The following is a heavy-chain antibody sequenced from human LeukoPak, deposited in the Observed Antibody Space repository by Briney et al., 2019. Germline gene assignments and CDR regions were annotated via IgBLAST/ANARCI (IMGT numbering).Heavy chain of an antibody. D-gene: IGHD4-17*01. CDR1: GYSISSGYY. J-gene: IGHJ4*02. CDR2: ICHSGST. V-gene: IGHV4-38-2*02. Sequence: SETLSLTCTVSGYSISSGYYWGWIRQPPGKGLEWIGSICHSGSTYYNPSLKSRVTISVDTSKNQFSLKLSSVTAADTAVYYCARETHGDYSQVYWGQGTLVTVSS. CDR3: ARETHGDYSQVY.